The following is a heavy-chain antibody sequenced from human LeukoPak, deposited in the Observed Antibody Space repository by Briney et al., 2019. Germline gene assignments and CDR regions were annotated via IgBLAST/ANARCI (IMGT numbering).Heavy chain of an antibody. J-gene: IGHJ5*02. Sequence: GASVKVSCKASGYTFTGYYMHWVRQAPGQGLEWMGRINPNSGGTNYAQKFQGRVTMTRDTSISTAYMELSRLRSDDTAVYYCARDLDYDFWSGYDPWGQGTLVTVSS. V-gene: IGHV1-2*06. CDR1: GYTFTGYY. D-gene: IGHD3-3*01. CDR2: INPNSGGT. CDR3: ARDLDYDFWSGYDP.